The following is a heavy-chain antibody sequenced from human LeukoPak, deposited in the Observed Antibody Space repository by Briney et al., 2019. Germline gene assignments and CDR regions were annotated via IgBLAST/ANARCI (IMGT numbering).Heavy chain of an antibody. CDR2: IIPILGIA. CDR1: GGTFSSYA. Sequence: SVKVSCKASGGTFSSYAISWVRQAPGQGLEWMGRIIPILGIANYAQKFQGRVTITADKSTSTAYMELSSLRSEDTAVHYCAFVGNPLVQAGPFDYWGQGTLVTVSS. D-gene: IGHD6-13*01. J-gene: IGHJ4*02. CDR3: AFVGNPLVQAGPFDY. V-gene: IGHV1-69*04.